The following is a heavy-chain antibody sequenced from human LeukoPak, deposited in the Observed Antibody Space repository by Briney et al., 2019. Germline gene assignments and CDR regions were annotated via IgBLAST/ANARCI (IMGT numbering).Heavy chain of an antibody. J-gene: IGHJ5*02. V-gene: IGHV4-39*01. Sequence: SETLSLTCTVSGGSITSRGYYWGWIRQPPGKGLEWIGSVYYSGSTYYNPSLKSRVTISVDTSKNQFSLKLSSVTAADTAVYYCARQDIVVVPAAKFGFDPWGQGTLVTVSS. CDR3: ARQDIVVVPAAKFGFDP. D-gene: IGHD2-2*01. CDR1: GGSITSRGYY. CDR2: VYYSGST.